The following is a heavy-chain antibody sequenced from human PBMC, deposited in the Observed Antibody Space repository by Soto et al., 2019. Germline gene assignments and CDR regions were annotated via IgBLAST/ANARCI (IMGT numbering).Heavy chain of an antibody. CDR1: GGSISSGGYY. D-gene: IGHD3-3*01. CDR3: ARDGSGGLYDVCSGYPYYYYGMDV. V-gene: IGHV4-31*03. Sequence: QVQLQESGPGLVKPSQTLSLTCTVSGGSISSGGYYWSWIRQHPGKGLEWIGYIYYSGSTYYNPSLWSRVTLAVDTSKNQFSLKLRSVTAADPAVYYCARDGSGGLYDVCSGYPYYYYGMDVWGQGTTVTVSS. CDR2: IYYSGST. J-gene: IGHJ6*02.